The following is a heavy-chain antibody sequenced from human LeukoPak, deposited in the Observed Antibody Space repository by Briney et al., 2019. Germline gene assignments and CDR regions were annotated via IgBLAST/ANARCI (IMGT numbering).Heavy chain of an antibody. CDR2: ISWNSGSI. CDR3: AKGRAGYPHDALDI. J-gene: IGHJ3*02. V-gene: IGHV3-9*01. D-gene: IGHD3-9*01. Sequence: GGSLRLSCAASGFTFDDYAMHWVRQAPGKGLEWVSGISWNSGSIGYADSVKGRFTISRDNAKNSLYLQMNSLRAEDTALYYCAKGRAGYPHDALDIWGQGTMVTVSS. CDR1: GFTFDDYA.